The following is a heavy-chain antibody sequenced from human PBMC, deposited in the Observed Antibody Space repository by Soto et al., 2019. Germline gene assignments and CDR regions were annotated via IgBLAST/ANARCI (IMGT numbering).Heavy chain of an antibody. V-gene: IGHV3-21*04. CDR2: ISSSSSYI. J-gene: IGHJ6*02. CDR3: ARWPPLRYYYGMDV. CDR1: GFTFSSYS. Sequence: GGSLRLSCAASGFTFSSYSMNWVRQAPGKGLEWVSSISSSSSYIYYADSVKGRFTISRDNSKNTLYLQMNSLRAEDTAVYYCARWPPLRYYYGMDVWGQGTTVTVSS. D-gene: IGHD3-9*01.